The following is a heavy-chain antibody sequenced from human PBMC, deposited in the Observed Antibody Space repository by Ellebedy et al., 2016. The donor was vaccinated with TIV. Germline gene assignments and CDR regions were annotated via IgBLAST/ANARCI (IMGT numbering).Heavy chain of an antibody. Sequence: GESLKISCEASGFTFSNYWMTWVRQAPGKGLEWVANIKQDESEKYYVGSVKGRFSISRDNDKNSLYLQMNSLRPEDTAVYYCARDQWLGRAYYFDYWGQGTLLTVSS. V-gene: IGHV3-7*01. D-gene: IGHD6-19*01. J-gene: IGHJ4*02. CDR1: GFTFSNYW. CDR3: ARDQWLGRAYYFDY. CDR2: IKQDESEK.